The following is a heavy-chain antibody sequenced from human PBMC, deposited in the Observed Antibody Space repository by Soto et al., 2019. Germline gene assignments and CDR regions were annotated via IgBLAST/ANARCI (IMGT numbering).Heavy chain of an antibody. CDR1: GFTFSRYA. J-gene: IGHJ1*01. CDR3: AKDFYSGTRGYHREYFQH. V-gene: IGHV3-23*01. D-gene: IGHD3-22*01. CDR2: ITGSGGST. Sequence: EVQLLESGGGLVQPGGSLRLSCAASGFTFSRYAMSWVRQAPGPGLEWVSTITGSGGSTYYADSVKGRFTISRDNSKNTLYQQPNNLRDEDTAVYYCAKDFYSGTRGYHREYFQHWGQGALVTVSS.